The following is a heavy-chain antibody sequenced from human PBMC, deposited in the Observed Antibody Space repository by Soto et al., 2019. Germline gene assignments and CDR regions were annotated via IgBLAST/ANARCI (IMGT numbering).Heavy chain of an antibody. J-gene: IGHJ4*02. CDR2: IFHDGTA. CDR1: GVSLTSGNW. V-gene: IGHV4-4*02. D-gene: IGHD3-10*01. Sequence: PSETLSLTCAVSGVSLTSGNWWTWVRQSPQRGLEYIGEIFHDGTANYYPSFERRVAMSVDTSRNQFSLKLTSVTTADTAVYFFARLVYDTRLNYMYFDFWGPGTRGTVSP. CDR3: ARLVYDTRLNYMYFDF.